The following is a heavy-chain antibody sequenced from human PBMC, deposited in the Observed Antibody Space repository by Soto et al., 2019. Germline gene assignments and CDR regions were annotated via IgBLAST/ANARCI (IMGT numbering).Heavy chain of an antibody. V-gene: IGHV5-51*01. CDR3: ARQGMVATDRVYYYYGMDV. Sequence: PWESLKISCRGSGYSFTSYWIGCVLQMPGKGLEWMGIIYPGDSDTRYSPSFQGQVTISADKSISTAYLQWSSLKASDTAMYYCARQGMVATDRVYYYYGMDVWGQGTTVTVSS. J-gene: IGHJ6*02. CDR2: IYPGDSDT. CDR1: GYSFTSYW. D-gene: IGHD5-12*01.